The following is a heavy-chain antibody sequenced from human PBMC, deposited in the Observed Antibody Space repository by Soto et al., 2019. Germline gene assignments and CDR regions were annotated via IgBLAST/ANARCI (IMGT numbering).Heavy chain of an antibody. CDR2: INPNSGGT. CDR1: GYTFTGYY. J-gene: IGHJ4*02. V-gene: IGHV1-2*02. Sequence: ASVKVSCKASGYTFTGYYMHWVRQAPGQGLEWMGWINPNSGGTDYAQKFQGRVTMTRDTSISTAYMELSRLRSDDTAVYYCARDPIAVAGTNYWGQGTLVTVSS. CDR3: ARDPIAVAGTNY. D-gene: IGHD6-19*01.